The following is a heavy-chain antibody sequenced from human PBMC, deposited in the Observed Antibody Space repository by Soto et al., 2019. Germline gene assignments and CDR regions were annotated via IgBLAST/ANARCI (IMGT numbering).Heavy chain of an antibody. CDR2: INHSGST. D-gene: IGHD2-8*01. CDR1: GGSFSGYY. J-gene: IGHJ6*03. CDR3: ARGGDIVLMVYASDNYYYIEV. Sequence: SETLSLTCAVYGGSFSGYYWSWIRQPPGKGLEWIGEINHSGSTNYNPSLKSRVAISVDTSKNQFSLKLSSVTAADTAVYYCARGGDIVLMVYASDNYYYIEVWGKGTTVTVSS. V-gene: IGHV4-34*01.